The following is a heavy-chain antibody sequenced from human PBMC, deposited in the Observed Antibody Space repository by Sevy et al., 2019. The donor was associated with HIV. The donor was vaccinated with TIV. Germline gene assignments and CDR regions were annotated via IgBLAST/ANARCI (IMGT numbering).Heavy chain of an antibody. D-gene: IGHD3-16*01. Sequence: GGSLGLSCAASGLTLTTTGMSWVRQAPGKGLEWVAGVTSDGTTYYADSVRDRFTVSRDNSKNTLYLQLNSLRADDTAVFYCAGGDTTMITDLDYRGQGTLVTVSS. CDR2: VTSDGTT. J-gene: IGHJ4*02. CDR3: AGGDTTMITDLDY. CDR1: GLTLTTTG. V-gene: IGHV3-23*01.